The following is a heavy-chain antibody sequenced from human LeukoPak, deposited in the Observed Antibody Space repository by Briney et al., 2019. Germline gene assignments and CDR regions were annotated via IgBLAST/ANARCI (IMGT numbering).Heavy chain of an antibody. J-gene: IGHJ4*02. CDR3: AKDGLRFWSGYYLDY. V-gene: IGHV3-11*01. CDR1: GFSFSDYY. D-gene: IGHD3-3*01. Sequence: GGSLRLSCAATGFSFSDYYMNWFRQVPGKGLEWISYISNSGGAMFYADSVKGRFTVSRDNARNSLYLQMTSLRVEDTAVYHCAKDGLRFWSGYYLDYWGQGTLVTVSS. CDR2: ISNSGGAM.